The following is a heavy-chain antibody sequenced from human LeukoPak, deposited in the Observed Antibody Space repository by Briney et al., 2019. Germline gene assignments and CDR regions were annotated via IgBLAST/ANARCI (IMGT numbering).Heavy chain of an antibody. J-gene: IGHJ4*02. Sequence: PGGSLRLSCVASGFTFSYYWMSWVRQAPGKGLEWVASIKQDGSEKYYVDSVKGRFTISRDNAKNSLYLQINGLRAEDTAVYYCARVRYDSNNYYVIFDSWGQGTLVTVSS. CDR2: IKQDGSEK. D-gene: IGHD3-22*01. V-gene: IGHV3-7*01. CDR1: GFTFSYYW. CDR3: ARVRYDSNNYYVIFDS.